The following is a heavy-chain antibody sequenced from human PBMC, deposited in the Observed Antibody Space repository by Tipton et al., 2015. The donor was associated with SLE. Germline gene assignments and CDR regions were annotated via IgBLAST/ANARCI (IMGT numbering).Heavy chain of an antibody. D-gene: IGHD4-23*01. CDR2: IYYSGST. Sequence: TLSLTCTVSGGSISSGGYYWSWIRQHPGKGLEWIGYIYYSGSTNYNPSLKSRGTISVDTSKNQFSLKLSSVTAADTAVYYCARTFPYGGFDPWGQGTLVTVSS. V-gene: IGHV4-61*08. J-gene: IGHJ5*02. CDR3: ARTFPYGGFDP. CDR1: GGSISSGGYY.